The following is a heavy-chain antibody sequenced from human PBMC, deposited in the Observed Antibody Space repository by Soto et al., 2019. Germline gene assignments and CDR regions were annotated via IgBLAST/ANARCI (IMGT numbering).Heavy chain of an antibody. Sequence: SSETLSVTCVFKVGSFSCYYWNRLGQPPGKGLDWVGQISHTGNIHYSPSLKSRVTMSVDDSKRQFSLRLTSVTAADTAVYFCAREVSHSATSGSSDEDYFDIWGRGTMVTVSS. CDR3: AREVSHSATSGSSDEDYFDI. CDR2: ISHTGNI. CDR1: VGSFSCYY. J-gene: IGHJ4*02. V-gene: IGHV4-34*01. D-gene: IGHD3-22*01.